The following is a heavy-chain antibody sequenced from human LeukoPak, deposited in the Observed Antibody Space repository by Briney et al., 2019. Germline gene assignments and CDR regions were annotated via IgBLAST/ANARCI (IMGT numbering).Heavy chain of an antibody. V-gene: IGHV3-21*01. CDR2: ISTSSSYI. D-gene: IGHD1-26*01. Sequence: TGGSLRLSCAASRFTFSSYVMKWVRQVPGKGLEWVSSISTSSSYIYYADSVKGRFTISRDSAKNSLYLQMNSLRAEDTAVYYCARATWDPNYYYYMDVWGKGTTVTISS. CDR3: ARATWDPNYYYYMDV. CDR1: RFTFSSYV. J-gene: IGHJ6*03.